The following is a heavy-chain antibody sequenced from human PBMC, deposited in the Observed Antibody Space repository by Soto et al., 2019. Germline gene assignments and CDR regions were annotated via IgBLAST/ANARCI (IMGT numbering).Heavy chain of an antibody. CDR3: APAGAAGSVVRV. V-gene: IGHV3-21*03. CDR2: IDSTGSYI. CDR1: GFTFSSYG. Sequence: HLVESGGGLVKPGGSLRLSCAASGFTFSSYGMNWVRQAPGKGLEWVSSIDSTGSYIYYADSVKGRLTISRDNARNSLYLHLKSRRTEDTTVDYCAPAGAAGSVVRVWAQGTTVTVSS. D-gene: IGHD6-13*01. J-gene: IGHJ6*02.